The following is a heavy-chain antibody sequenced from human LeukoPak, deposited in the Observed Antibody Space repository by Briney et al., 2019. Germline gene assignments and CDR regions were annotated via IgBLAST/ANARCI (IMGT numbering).Heavy chain of an antibody. CDR1: GYTFTGYY. CDR3: ARGVTYYYDSSGYQFDY. J-gene: IGHJ4*02. D-gene: IGHD3-22*01. CDR2: INPNSGGT. V-gene: IGHV1-2*02. Sequence: GASVTVSCKASGYTFTGYYMRWVRQAPGQGLEWMGWINPNSGGTNYAQKFQGRVTMTKDTSISTAYMELSRLRSDDTAVYYCARGVTYYYDSSGYQFDYWGQGTLVTVSS.